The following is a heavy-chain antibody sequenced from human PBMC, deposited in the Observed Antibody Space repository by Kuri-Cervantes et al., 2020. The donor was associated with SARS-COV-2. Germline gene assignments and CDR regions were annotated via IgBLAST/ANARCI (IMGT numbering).Heavy chain of an antibody. Sequence: ASVKVSCKASGYTFTSYDINWVRQATGQGLEWMGWMNPNSGNTGYAHKFQGRVTITTDTSKSTAYMELSSLRSDDTGVFYCARGVTQNFYGSGTYSLPGYFHYYMDVWGKGTTVTVSS. CDR2: MNPNSGNT. V-gene: IGHV1-8*03. CDR1: GYTFTSYD. D-gene: IGHD3-10*01. CDR3: ARGVTQNFYGSGTYSLPGYFHYYMDV. J-gene: IGHJ6*03.